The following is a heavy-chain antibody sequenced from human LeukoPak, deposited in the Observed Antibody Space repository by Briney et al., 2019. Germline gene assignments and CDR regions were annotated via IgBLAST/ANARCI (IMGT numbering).Heavy chain of an antibody. CDR2: VHHSGST. D-gene: IGHD2/OR15-2a*01. CDR3: ARGIYASTTHET. J-gene: IGHJ5*02. V-gene: IGHV4-59*01. CDR1: GGSISSYY. Sequence: SETLSLTCTVSGGSISSYYWSWIRQPPGKGLEWIGYVHHSGSTNYNPSLRSRVTMSIDTSKNQFSLRLSSVTAADTAVYYCARGIYASTTHETWGQGTLVTVSS.